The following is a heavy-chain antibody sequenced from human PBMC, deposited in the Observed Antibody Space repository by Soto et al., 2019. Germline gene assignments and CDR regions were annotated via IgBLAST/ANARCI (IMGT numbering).Heavy chain of an antibody. CDR3: PRDKIEDRPGGGFFDY. CDR1: GFTFSTYN. CDR2: ISSTSTYL. V-gene: IGHV3-21*01. D-gene: IGHD6-6*01. J-gene: IGHJ4*03. Sequence: PGGSLRLSCAASGFTFSTYNMNWVRQTPGKGLEWVSSISSTSTYLYYADSVRGRFTISRDNAKNSLYLQMNSLRPEDTAMYYCPRDKIEDRPGGGFFDYWGQGILVTVSS.